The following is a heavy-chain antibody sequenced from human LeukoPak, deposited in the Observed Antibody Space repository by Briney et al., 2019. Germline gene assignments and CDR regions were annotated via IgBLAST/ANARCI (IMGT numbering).Heavy chain of an antibody. V-gene: IGHV3-30*02. CDR2: IRYDGSNK. Sequence: GGSLRLSCAASGFTISSYGMHWVRQAPGQGLEYVANIRYDGSNKYYADSVKGLFTISRDNSKHTLYLQMNSLIAEDTAVYYCAKGDDDYYDSSGYPGYWGQGTLVTVCS. D-gene: IGHD3-22*01. CDR1: GFTISSYG. J-gene: IGHJ4*02. CDR3: AKGDDDYYDSSGYPGY.